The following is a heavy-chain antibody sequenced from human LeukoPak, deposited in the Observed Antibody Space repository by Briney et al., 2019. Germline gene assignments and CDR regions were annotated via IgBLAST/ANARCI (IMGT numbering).Heavy chain of an antibody. CDR1: GFTFSSYA. D-gene: IGHD6-13*01. CDR3: AKIYSSSRYVYFQH. CDR2: ISGSGGST. J-gene: IGHJ1*01. Sequence: GGSLRLSCAASGFTFSSYAMSWVRQAPGKGLEWVSSISGSGGSTYYADSVKGRFTISRDNSKNTLYLQMNSLRAEDTAVYYCAKIYSSSRYVYFQHWGQGTLVTVSS. V-gene: IGHV3-23*01.